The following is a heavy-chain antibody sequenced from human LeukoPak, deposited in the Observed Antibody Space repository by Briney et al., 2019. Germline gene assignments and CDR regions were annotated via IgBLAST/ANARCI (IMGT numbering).Heavy chain of an antibody. D-gene: IGHD3-9*01. CDR2: IIPIFGTA. CDR3: AREGAVGDILTGYFDY. V-gene: IGHV1-69*01. CDR1: GGTFSSYA. J-gene: IGHJ4*02. Sequence: ASVKVSCKASGGTFSSYAISWVRQAPGQGLEWMGGIIPIFGTANYAQKFQGRVTITADESTSTAYMELNSLRSEDTAVYYCAREGAVGDILTGYFDYWGQGTLVTVSS.